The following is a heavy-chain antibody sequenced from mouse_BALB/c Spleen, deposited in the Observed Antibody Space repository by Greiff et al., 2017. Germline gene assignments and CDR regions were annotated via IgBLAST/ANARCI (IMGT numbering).Heavy chain of an antibody. CDR1: GFTFSSFG. CDR3: ARDGYYVDYFDY. J-gene: IGHJ2*01. Sequence: EVNVVESGGGLVQPGGSRKLSCAASGFTFSSFGMHWVRQAPEKGLEWVAYISSGSSTIYYADTVKGRFTISRDNPKNTLFLQMTSLRSEDTAMYYCARDGYYVDYFDYWGQGTTLTVSS. CDR2: ISSGSSTI. D-gene: IGHD2-3*01. V-gene: IGHV5-17*02.